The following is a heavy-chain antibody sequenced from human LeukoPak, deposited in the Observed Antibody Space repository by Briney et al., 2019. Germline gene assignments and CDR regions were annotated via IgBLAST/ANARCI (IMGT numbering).Heavy chain of an antibody. CDR3: ARDVSFHQDY. CDR1: GFTCSSYW. J-gene: IGHJ4*02. Sequence: GGSLRLSCAASGFTCSSYWMHWVRQAPGEGLGWVSSITSYGSGTSSANSEKSRFTISRDNAKNTRYLQMNSLRAGDAAVYYCARDVSFHQDYWGQGTLVTVSS. CDR2: ITSYGSGT. V-gene: IGHV3-74*01. D-gene: IGHD2-2*01.